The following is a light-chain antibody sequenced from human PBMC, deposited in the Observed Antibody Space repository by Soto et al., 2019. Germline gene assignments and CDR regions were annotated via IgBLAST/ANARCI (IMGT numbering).Light chain of an antibody. J-gene: IGLJ2*01. V-gene: IGLV2-14*03. CDR1: SSDVGGYDY. CDR3: NSYTSTLGVV. CDR2: DVS. Sequence: QSVLTQPASVSGSPGQSITISCTGTSSDVGGYDYVSWYQHHPGKAPKLMIYDVSNRPSGVSNRFSGSKSGNTASLTISGLQAEDEADYYCNSYTSTLGVVFGGGTKVTVL.